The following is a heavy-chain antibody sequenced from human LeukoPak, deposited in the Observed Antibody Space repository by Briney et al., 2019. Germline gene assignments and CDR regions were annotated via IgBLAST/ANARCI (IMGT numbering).Heavy chain of an antibody. D-gene: IGHD1-26*01. V-gene: IGHV4-31*03. CDR2: TSCSEGT. Sequence: SETLSRTGTVSGGSVSRGGYYWNWIRQHPGKGLEWIGSTSCSEGTYYNPSLMSRITISVDRSQNQFSLRMRDVTAADTAVYFCATADWESFYFDSWGQGALVAVSS. J-gene: IGHJ4*02. CDR1: GGSVSRGGYY. CDR3: ATADWESFYFDS.